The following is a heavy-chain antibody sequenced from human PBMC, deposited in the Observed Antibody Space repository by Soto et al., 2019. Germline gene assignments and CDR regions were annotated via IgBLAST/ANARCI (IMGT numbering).Heavy chain of an antibody. V-gene: IGHV3-30-3*01. CDR2: ISYDGSNK. Sequence: GGSLRLSCAASGFTFSSYAMHWVRQAPGKGLEWVAVISYDGSNKYYADSVKGRFTISRDNSKNTLYLQMNSLRAEDTAVYYCARGGLQLDLYYYYGMDVWGQGTTVTVSS. CDR1: GFTFSSYA. J-gene: IGHJ6*02. D-gene: IGHD5-18*01. CDR3: ARGGLQLDLYYYYGMDV.